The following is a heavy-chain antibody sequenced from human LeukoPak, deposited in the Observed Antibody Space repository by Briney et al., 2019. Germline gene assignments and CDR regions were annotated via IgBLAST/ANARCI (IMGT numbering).Heavy chain of an antibody. CDR1: GGSISSGSYY. CDR3: ARDQLGGSYFSY. V-gene: IGHV4-61*02. Sequence: SETLSLTCTVSGGSISSGSYYWSWIRQPAGKGLEWIGRIYTSGSTNYNPSLKSRVTISVDTSKNQFSLKLSSVTAADMAVYYCARDQLGGSYFSYWGQGTLVTVSS. D-gene: IGHD1-26*01. J-gene: IGHJ4*02. CDR2: IYTSGST.